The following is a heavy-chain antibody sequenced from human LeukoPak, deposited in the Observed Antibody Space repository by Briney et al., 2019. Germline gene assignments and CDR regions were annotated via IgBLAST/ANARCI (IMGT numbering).Heavy chain of an antibody. Sequence: GGSLRLSCAASGFTFSNAWMSWVRQAPGKGLEWVGRIKSKTDGGTTDYAAPVKGRFTISRDDSKNTLYLQMNSLRAEDTAVYYCAKVGSGSGWSKGFDYWGQGTLVTVSS. J-gene: IGHJ4*02. D-gene: IGHD6-19*01. V-gene: IGHV3-15*01. CDR2: IKSKTDGGTT. CDR1: GFTFSNAW. CDR3: AKVGSGSGWSKGFDY.